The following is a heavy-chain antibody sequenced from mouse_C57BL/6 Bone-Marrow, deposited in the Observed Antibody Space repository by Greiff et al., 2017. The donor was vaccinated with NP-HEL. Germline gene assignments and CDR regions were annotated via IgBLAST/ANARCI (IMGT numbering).Heavy chain of an antibody. Sequence: EVQLVESGGGLVQPGGSLKLSCAASGFTFSDYYMYWVRQTPEKRLEWVAYISNGGGSTYYPDTVKGRFTISRDNAKNTLYLQLSRLNSEDTAMYDCARHLTGTEYYFDYWGQGTTLTVSS. V-gene: IGHV5-12*01. D-gene: IGHD4-1*01. J-gene: IGHJ2*01. CDR1: GFTFSDYY. CDR2: ISNGGGST. CDR3: ARHLTGTEYYFDY.